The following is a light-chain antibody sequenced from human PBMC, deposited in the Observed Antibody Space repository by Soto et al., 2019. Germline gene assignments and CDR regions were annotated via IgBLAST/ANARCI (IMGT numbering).Light chain of an antibody. CDR1: SSNIGAPYN. CDR2: ANS. V-gene: IGLV1-40*01. Sequence: QSELTQPPSVSGAPGQRVTISCTGSSSNIGAPYNVHWYQKHPGTAPKLLIYANSNRPSGVPDRFSGSKSGTSASLAITGLQAEDEADYYCQSFDFSLSWVFGGGTKLTVL. CDR3: QSFDFSLSWV. J-gene: IGLJ3*02.